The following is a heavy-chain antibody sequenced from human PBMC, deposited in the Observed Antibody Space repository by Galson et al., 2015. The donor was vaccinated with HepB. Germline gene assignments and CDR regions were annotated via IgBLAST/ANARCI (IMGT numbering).Heavy chain of an antibody. CDR1: GDSVSSTSAA. CDR2: TYYRSKWYN. V-gene: IGHV6-1*01. J-gene: IGHJ5*02. D-gene: IGHD6-6*01. Sequence: CAISGDSVSSTSAAWNWIRQSPSRGLEWLGRTYYRSKWYNDYAVSVKSRITINPDTSKNQFSLQLNSVTPEDTAVYYCARDQQLVLGWFDPWGQGTLATVSS. CDR3: ARDQQLVLGWFDP.